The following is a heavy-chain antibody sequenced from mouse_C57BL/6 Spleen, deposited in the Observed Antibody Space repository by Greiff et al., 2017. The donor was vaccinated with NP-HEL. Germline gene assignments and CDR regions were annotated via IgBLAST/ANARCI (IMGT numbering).Heavy chain of an antibody. Sequence: QVQLQQSGAELAKPGASVKLSCKASGYTFTSYWMHWVKQRPGQGLEWIGYINPSSGYTKYNQKFKDKATLTAEKSSSTAYMQLSSLTYEDSAVYYCARGESFAYSGQGTLVTVST. CDR1: GYTFTSYW. J-gene: IGHJ3*01. V-gene: IGHV1-7*01. CDR2: INPSSGYT. CDR3: ARGESFAY.